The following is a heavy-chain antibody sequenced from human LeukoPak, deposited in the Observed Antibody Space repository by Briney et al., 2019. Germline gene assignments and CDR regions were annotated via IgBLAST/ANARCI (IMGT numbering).Heavy chain of an antibody. V-gene: IGHV4-31*03. CDR1: GGSISSGGYY. CDR3: ARARSGQQLAR. CDR2: IYYNGST. D-gene: IGHD6-13*01. J-gene: IGHJ4*02. Sequence: SETVSLTCTVSGGSISSGGYYWSWIRQHPGKGLEWIGYIYYNGSTYYNPSLKSRVTISVDTSKNQFSLKLSSVTAADTAVYYCARARSGQQLARWGQGTLVTVSS.